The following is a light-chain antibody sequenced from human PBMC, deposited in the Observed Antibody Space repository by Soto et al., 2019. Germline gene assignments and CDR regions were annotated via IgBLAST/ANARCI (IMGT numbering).Light chain of an antibody. J-gene: IGLJ1*01. V-gene: IGLV2-23*02. CDR1: SSDIGSCNL. CDR3: CSFVHITTSCV. Sequence: QSVLTQPASVSGSPGQSITISCTGTSSDIGSCNLVSWYQQHPGKAPRLMISEVTTRPSGISNRFSGSKSGNTASLTISGLQAEDEADYYCCSFVHITTSCVFGTGTKVTVL. CDR2: EVT.